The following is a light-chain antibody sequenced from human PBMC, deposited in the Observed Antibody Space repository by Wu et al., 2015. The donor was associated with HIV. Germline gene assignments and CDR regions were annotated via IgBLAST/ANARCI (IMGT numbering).Light chain of an antibody. J-gene: IGKJ1*01. CDR2: VAS. CDR3: QQYYSSPWS. V-gene: IGKV1-NL1*01. CDR1: QGISNS. Sequence: DIQMTQSPSSLSASVGDRVIITCRASQGISNSLAWYQHKSGKAPKLLLSVASRLASGVPSRFSGSGSGTDYNFSISSLQPEDCATYYCQQYYSSPWSFGPRDQGGNQT.